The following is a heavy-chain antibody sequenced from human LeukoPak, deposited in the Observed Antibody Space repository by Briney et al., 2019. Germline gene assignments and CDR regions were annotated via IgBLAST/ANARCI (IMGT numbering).Heavy chain of an antibody. D-gene: IGHD4-17*01. CDR3: ARGPSGDYGDYYYYYYMDV. CDR2: VYYSGST. V-gene: IGHV4-59*01. Sequence: PSETLSLTCTVSGGSISSYYWSWIRQPPGKGLEWIGYVYYSGSTNYDPSLKSRVTISVDTSKNQFSLRLSSVTAADTAVYYCARGPSGDYGDYYYYYYMDVWGKGTTVTVSS. CDR1: GGSISSYY. J-gene: IGHJ6*03.